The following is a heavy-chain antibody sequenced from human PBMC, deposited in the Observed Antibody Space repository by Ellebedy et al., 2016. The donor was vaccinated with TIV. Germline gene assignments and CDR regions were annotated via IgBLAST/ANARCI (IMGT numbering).Heavy chain of an antibody. CDR3: ARGPVQFYYGSGIYYFDY. D-gene: IGHD3-10*01. CDR1: GFTFSSYW. CDR2: IKQDGSDK. Sequence: GGSLRLSXAASGFTFSSYWMSWVRQAPGKGLEWVANIKQDGSDKYYVDSVKGRFTISRDNAKNSLYLQMNSLRAEDTAVYFCARGPVQFYYGSGIYYFDYWGQGTLVTVSS. V-gene: IGHV3-7*01. J-gene: IGHJ4*02.